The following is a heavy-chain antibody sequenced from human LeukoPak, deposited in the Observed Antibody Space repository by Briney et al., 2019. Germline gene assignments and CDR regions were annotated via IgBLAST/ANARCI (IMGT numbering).Heavy chain of an antibody. J-gene: IGHJ5*02. CDR3: ARGPRPYSSSWYWFDP. Sequence: ASVKVSCKVSGYTLTELSMHWVRQAPGKGLEWMGGFDPEDGETIYAQKFQGRVTITADESTSTAYMELSSLRSEDTAVYYCARGPRPYSSSWYWFDPWGQGTLVTVSS. CDR2: FDPEDGET. V-gene: IGHV1-24*01. CDR1: GYTLTELS. D-gene: IGHD6-13*01.